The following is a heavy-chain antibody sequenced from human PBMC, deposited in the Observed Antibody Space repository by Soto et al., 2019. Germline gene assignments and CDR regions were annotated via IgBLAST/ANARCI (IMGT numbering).Heavy chain of an antibody. CDR1: GFTFSSYG. V-gene: IGHV3-30*18. Sequence: GGSLRLSCAASGFTFSSYGMHWVRQAPGKGLEWVAVISYDGSNKYYADSVKGRFTISRDNSKNTLYLQMNSLRAEDTAVYYFAKDLRYFDWASYYYYGMDVWGQGTTVTVSS. CDR2: ISYDGSNK. J-gene: IGHJ6*02. D-gene: IGHD3-9*01. CDR3: AKDLRYFDWASYYYYGMDV.